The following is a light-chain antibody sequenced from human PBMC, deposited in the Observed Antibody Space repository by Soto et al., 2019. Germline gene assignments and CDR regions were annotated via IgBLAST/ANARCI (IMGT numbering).Light chain of an antibody. Sequence: EIVMTQSPATLSVSPGERATLSCRASQSVSSNLAWYQQKPGQAPSPLIYGASTRATGIPARFSGSGSGTEFTLTISSLQSEDFAVYYCQQYNNWPPYTCGQGTKLEIK. CDR2: GAS. CDR3: QQYNNWPPYT. V-gene: IGKV3-15*01. CDR1: QSVSSN. J-gene: IGKJ2*01.